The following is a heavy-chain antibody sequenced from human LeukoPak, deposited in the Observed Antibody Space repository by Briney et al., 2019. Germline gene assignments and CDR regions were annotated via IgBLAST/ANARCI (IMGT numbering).Heavy chain of an antibody. J-gene: IGHJ4*02. CDR1: GYTFTSYG. CDR2: ISDHNGNP. CDR3: ARDSVLGAPYTDY. Sequence: ASVKVSCKASGYTFTSYGISWARQAPGQGLEWMGWISDHNGNPNYAQKFEGRVTMTTDTSTSTAYMELTSLTSDDTAVYYCARDSVLGAPYTDYWGQGTLVTVSS. V-gene: IGHV1-18*01. D-gene: IGHD3-3*02.